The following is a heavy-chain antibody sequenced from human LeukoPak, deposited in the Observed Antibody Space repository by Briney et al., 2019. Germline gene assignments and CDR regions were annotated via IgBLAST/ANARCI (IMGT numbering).Heavy chain of an antibody. J-gene: IGHJ5*02. V-gene: IGHV4-59*01. D-gene: IGHD3-16*01. CDR2: VYYSGIT. CDR3: ARDRDRGTFRFDP. Sequence: PSETLSLTCTVSGGSISTYYWNWVRQPPGKGLEWIGYVYYSGITNYNPSLKSRVTISIDTSKNQFSLKLNSVTAADTAVHYCARDRDRGTFRFDPWGQGTLVTVSS. CDR1: GGSISTYY.